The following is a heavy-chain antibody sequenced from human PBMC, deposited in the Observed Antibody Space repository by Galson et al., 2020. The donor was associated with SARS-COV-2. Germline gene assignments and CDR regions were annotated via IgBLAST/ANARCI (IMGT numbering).Heavy chain of an antibody. D-gene: IGHD3-16*01. V-gene: IGHV4-34*01. CDR1: GGSFSGYS. J-gene: IGHJ6*03. CDR2: IKHGGDT. Sequence: SETLSITCAVYGGSFSGYSWTRISQAPGKGLEWIAEIKHGGDTKYSPSLSGRETLSVNTSRNQFYLKLTSVSAADTALYFCARGRQGVVPSPVLGLGPFYSYYYMYVWGKGTTVIVSS. CDR3: ARGRQGVVPSPVLGLGPFYSYYYMYV.